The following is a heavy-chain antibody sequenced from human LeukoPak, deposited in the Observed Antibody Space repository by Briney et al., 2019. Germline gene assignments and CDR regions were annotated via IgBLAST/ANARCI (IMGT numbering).Heavy chain of an antibody. CDR1: GFTVSHNY. Sequence: GGSLRLSCAASGFTVSHNYMSWVRQAPGKGLEWVSVIYSSGSTSYTDSVKGRFTVSRDNSKNTLYLQMNSLRAEDTAVYYCARGGSGYYFDYWGQGTLVTVSS. J-gene: IGHJ4*02. V-gene: IGHV3-66*01. CDR3: ARGGSGYYFDY. D-gene: IGHD3-10*01. CDR2: IYSSGST.